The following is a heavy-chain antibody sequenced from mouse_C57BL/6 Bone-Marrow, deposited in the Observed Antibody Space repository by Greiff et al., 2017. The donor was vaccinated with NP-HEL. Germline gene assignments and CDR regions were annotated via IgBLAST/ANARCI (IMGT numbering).Heavy chain of an antibody. D-gene: IGHD2-14*01. Sequence: VQLQQSGPELVKPGASVKISCKASGYSFTGYYMNWVKQSPEKSLEWIGEINPSTGGTTYNQKFKAKATLTVDKSSSTAYMQLKSLTSEDSAVYYCARSYRDYWGQGTTLTVSS. V-gene: IGHV1-42*01. CDR3: ARSYRDY. CDR1: GYSFTGYY. J-gene: IGHJ2*01. CDR2: INPSTGGT.